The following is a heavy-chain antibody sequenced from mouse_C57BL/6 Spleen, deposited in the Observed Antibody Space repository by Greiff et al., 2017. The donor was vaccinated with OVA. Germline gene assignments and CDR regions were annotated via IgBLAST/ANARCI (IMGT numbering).Heavy chain of an antibody. CDR3: ARQEGY. V-gene: IGHV5-6*01. CDR2: ISSGGSYT. Sequence: VQLQQSGGDFVKPGGSLTLSCAASGFTFSSYGMSWVRQTPDKRLEWVATISSGGSYTYYPDSVKGRFTISRDNAKNTLYLQMSSLKSEDTAMYYCARQEGYWGQGTTLTVSS. CDR1: GFTFSSYG. J-gene: IGHJ2*01.